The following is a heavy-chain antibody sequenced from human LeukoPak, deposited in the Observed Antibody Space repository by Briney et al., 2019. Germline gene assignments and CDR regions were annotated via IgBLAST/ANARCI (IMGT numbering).Heavy chain of an antibody. CDR2: ISRSTTYI. D-gene: IGHD3-10*01. CDR3: AKGVWVVRGVIGDAFDI. J-gene: IGHJ3*02. Sequence: GGSLRLSCAASGFTFSRYTMNWVRQAPGKGLEWVSSISRSTTYIYYADSVKGRFTISRDNAKSSLYLQMNSLRAEDTAVYYCAKGVWVVRGVIGDAFDIWGQGTMVTVSS. CDR1: GFTFSRYT. V-gene: IGHV3-21*01.